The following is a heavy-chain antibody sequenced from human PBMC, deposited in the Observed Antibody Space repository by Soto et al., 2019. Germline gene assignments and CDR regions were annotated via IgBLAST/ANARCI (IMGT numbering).Heavy chain of an antibody. D-gene: IGHD3-3*01. V-gene: IGHV3-23*01. CDR3: AKDRGGRAIFGVVIIDGMDV. CDR1: GFTFSSYT. CDR2: ITSSGGTT. J-gene: IGHJ6*02. Sequence: EVQLLESGGGLVPPGGSLRLSCAASGFTFSSYTMNWVRQAPGKGLEWVSAITSSGGTTYYADSVKGRFTVSRDNSENTLYLQMNSLRAEDTGEYYCAKDRGGRAIFGVVIIDGMDVWGQGTTVTVSS.